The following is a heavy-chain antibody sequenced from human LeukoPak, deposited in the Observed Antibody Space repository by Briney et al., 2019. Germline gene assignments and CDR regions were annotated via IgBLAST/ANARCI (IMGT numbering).Heavy chain of an antibody. V-gene: IGHV4-39*07. D-gene: IGHD6-19*01. CDR2: GDYSGGT. Sequence: SETLSLTCTASGDSFSSVTDYWAWIRQPPGKGLEWIASGDYSGGTYYNPSLESRVAISADMSKNQFSLKLTSVTGADTAVYYCAGERGEEYSSGWYKRNYFDNWGQGIRVTVSS. CDR3: AGERGEEYSSGWYKRNYFDN. CDR1: GDSFSSVTDY. J-gene: IGHJ4*02.